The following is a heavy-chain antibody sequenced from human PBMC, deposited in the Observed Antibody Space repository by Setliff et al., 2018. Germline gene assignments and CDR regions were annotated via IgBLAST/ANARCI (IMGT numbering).Heavy chain of an antibody. V-gene: IGHV4-4*08. Sequence: LETLSLTCTVSGDSMNDHHWTWMRQPPGKGLEWIGYIYTSGGPNYNPSLKSRVTISVDMTENQFSLILRAVVAADTAGYYCARGVSGVSWTPRYWGRGTLVTVSS. CDR3: ARGVSGVSWTPRY. D-gene: IGHD6-25*01. J-gene: IGHJ4*02. CDR1: GDSMNDHH. CDR2: IYTSGGP.